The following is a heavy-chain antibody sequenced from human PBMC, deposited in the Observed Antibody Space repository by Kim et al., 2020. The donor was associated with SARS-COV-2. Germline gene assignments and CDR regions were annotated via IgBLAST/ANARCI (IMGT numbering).Heavy chain of an antibody. Sequence: TVHNPSHRGRVTISIDTSKNHFSLKLSSVTAADTAVYYCANSWSYYYFDYWGQGTLVTVSS. V-gene: IGHV4-61*03. D-gene: IGHD1-26*01. CDR3: ANSWSYYYFDY. J-gene: IGHJ4*02. CDR2: T.